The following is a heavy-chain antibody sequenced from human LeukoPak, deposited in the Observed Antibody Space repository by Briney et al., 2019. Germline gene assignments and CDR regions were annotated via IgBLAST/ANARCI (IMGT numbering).Heavy chain of an antibody. CDR2: IYVGWST. D-gene: IGHD4-23*01. J-gene: IGHJ6*02. Sequence: SETLSLTCTVSDGSISYYYWSWIRQPARKGLEWIGRIYVGWSTNYSPSLKSRVRMSLAKSKNQLSLKLISVSVADTAVYYCARWHMNSQDVWGRGTAVTVS. V-gene: IGHV4-4*07. CDR3: ARWHMNSQDV. CDR1: DGSISYYY.